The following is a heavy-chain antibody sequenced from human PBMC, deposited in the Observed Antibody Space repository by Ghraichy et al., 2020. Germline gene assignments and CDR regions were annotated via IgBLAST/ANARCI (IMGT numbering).Heavy chain of an antibody. V-gene: IGHV3-30*18. Sequence: SLRLSCAASGFTFSSYGMHWVRQAPGKGLEWVAVISYDGSHKYYADSVKGRFSISRDNSKSTLYLQMNSLRVDDTAVYHCAKGQLGATVTTFDSWGQGALVTVSS. J-gene: IGHJ4*02. CDR1: GFTFSSYG. CDR2: ISYDGSHK. CDR3: AKGQLGATVTTFDS. D-gene: IGHD4-17*01.